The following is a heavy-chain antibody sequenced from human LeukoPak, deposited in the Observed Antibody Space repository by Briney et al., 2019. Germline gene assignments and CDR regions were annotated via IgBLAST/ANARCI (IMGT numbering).Heavy chain of an antibody. CDR1: GGSISSSSYY. V-gene: IGHV4-39*07. Sequence: PSETLSLTCTVSGGSISSSSYYWGWIRQPPGKGLEWIRSINYSGSTYYNPSLKSRVTISVDTTKNQFSLKLSSVTAADTAVYYCARRIVVVPAAIHSVAWFDPWGQGTLVTVSS. J-gene: IGHJ5*02. CDR2: INYSGST. D-gene: IGHD2-2*02. CDR3: ARRIVVVPAAIHSVAWFDP.